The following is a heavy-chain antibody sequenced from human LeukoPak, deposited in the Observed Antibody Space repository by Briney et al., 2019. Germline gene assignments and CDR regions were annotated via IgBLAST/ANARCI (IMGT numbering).Heavy chain of an antibody. CDR1: GFTFSNYW. V-gene: IGHV3-30*18. D-gene: IGHD3-16*01. CDR3: AKDHVWGFGYYFDD. J-gene: IGHJ4*02. CDR2: ISYDGSNK. Sequence: GGSLRLSCAASGFTFSNYWMHWVRQAPGKGLEWVAVISYDGSNKYYGDSVKGRFTISRDNSKNTLYLQMNSLGGEDTAVYYCAKDHVWGFGYYFDDWGQGTLVTVSS.